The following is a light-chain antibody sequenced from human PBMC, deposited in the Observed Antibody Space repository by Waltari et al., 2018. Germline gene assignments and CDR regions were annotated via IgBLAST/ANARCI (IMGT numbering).Light chain of an antibody. Sequence: QLVLTQSPSASASLGASVKLTCTLSSGHSTNVVAWLQQQPEKGPRFLMKVNSDGSHTKGDEIPDRFSGCSSGAERYLTISSLQSEDETDYYCQTGGHGTWVFGGGTKLTVL. J-gene: IGLJ3*02. CDR2: VNSDGSH. CDR1: SGHSTNV. V-gene: IGLV4-69*01. CDR3: QTGGHGTWV.